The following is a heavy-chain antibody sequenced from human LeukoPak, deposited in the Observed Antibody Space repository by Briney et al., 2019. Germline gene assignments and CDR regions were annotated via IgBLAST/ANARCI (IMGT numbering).Heavy chain of an antibody. CDR3: ASEYYYDSSGFSAS. J-gene: IGHJ5*02. V-gene: IGHV3-66*01. CDR1: GFTASSNY. CDR2: IYSGGST. Sequence: PGRSLRLSCAASGFTASSNYMSWVRQAPGKGLEWVSVIYSGGSTYYADSVKGRSTISRDNSKNTLYLQMNSLRAEDTAVYYCASEYYYDSSGFSASWGQGTLVTVSS. D-gene: IGHD3-22*01.